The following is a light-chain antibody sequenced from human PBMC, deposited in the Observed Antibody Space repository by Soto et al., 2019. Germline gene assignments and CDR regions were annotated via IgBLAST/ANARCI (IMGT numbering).Light chain of an antibody. CDR2: AAS. CDR3: LQDYNFPLT. V-gene: IGKV1-6*01. CDR1: QGIGND. J-gene: IGKJ4*01. Sequence: AIQMTQSPSSLSASVGDRVTITCRASQGIGNDLAWYQQRPGKAPKLLIYAASSLQSEVPSRFSGSGSGTDFTLTISSLQPGDFATYYCLQDYNFPLTFGGGTKVEIK.